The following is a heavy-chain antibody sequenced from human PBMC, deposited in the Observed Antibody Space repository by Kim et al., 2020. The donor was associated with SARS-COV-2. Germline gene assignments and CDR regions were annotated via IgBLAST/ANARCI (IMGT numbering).Heavy chain of an antibody. CDR1: GLTLSDNV. Sequence: GGSLRLSCVASGLTLSDNVMSWVRQAPGKGLEWVAVVHKDGSAYYGDSVKGRFDISRDTSRRTVFLQLTSLRADDTAIYYCARGQTTIMGTWGALVMWG. CDR3: ARGQTTIMGTWGALVM. J-gene: IGHJ3*02. D-gene: IGHD3-9*01. V-gene: IGHV3-53*01. CDR2: VHKDGSA.